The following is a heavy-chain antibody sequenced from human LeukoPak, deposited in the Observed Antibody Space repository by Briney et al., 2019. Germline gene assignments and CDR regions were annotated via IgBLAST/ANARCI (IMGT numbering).Heavy chain of an antibody. CDR3: ARDLTVYGGNPLYYFDY. D-gene: IGHD4-23*01. CDR2: IYSGGST. V-gene: IGHV3-66*01. Sequence: GGSLRLSCAASGFTVSSNFMSWVRQAPGKGLEWVSVIYSGGSTYYADSVEGRFTISRDISKNTLFLQMNSLRAEDTAVYYCARDLTVYGGNPLYYFDYWGQGTLVTVSS. J-gene: IGHJ4*02. CDR1: GFTVSSNF.